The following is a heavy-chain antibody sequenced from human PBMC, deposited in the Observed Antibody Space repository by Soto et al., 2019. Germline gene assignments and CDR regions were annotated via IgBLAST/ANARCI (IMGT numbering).Heavy chain of an antibody. J-gene: IGHJ4*02. Sequence: LRLSCAASGFTFSSYWMSWVRQAPGKGLEWVANIKQDGSEKYYVDSVKGRFTISRDNAKNSLYLQMNSLRAEDTAVYYCAREGGYRKSSCYFDYWGQGTLVTVSS. V-gene: IGHV3-7*03. CDR3: AREGGYRKSSCYFDY. D-gene: IGHD1-1*01. CDR2: IKQDGSEK. CDR1: GFTFSSYW.